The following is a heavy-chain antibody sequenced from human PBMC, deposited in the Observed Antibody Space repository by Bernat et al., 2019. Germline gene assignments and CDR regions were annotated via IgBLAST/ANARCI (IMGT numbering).Heavy chain of an antibody. J-gene: IGHJ4*02. Sequence: QVQLVESGGGVVQPGRSPRLSCAASGFTLSNYGMHWVRQATGKGLEWVAVISYDGSTKYYADSVKGRFTISRDNSKNTLYLQMNSLRAEDTAVYYCARGGYWGSYADNDYWGQGTLVAVSS. V-gene: IGHV3-30*03. D-gene: IGHD1-26*01. CDR1: GFTLSNYG. CDR3: ARGGYWGSYADNDY. CDR2: ISYDGSTK.